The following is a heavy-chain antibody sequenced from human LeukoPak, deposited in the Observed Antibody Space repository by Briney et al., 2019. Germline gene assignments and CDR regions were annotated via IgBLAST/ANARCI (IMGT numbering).Heavy chain of an antibody. Sequence: PSGTLSLTCIVSGGSISSSSFYWGWIRQPPGKGLEWIGSMHSSGTTYYNPSLKSRVTISVNTSKNQFSLKLSSVTAADTAVYYCARGSMVFDPWGQGTLV. CDR3: ARGSMVFDP. V-gene: IGHV4-39*01. CDR1: GGSISSSSFY. J-gene: IGHJ5*02. D-gene: IGHD6-13*01. CDR2: MHSSGTT.